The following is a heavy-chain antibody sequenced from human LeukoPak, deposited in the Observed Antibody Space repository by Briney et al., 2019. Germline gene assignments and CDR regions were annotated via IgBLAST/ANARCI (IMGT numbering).Heavy chain of an antibody. CDR2: ISSSGSTI. CDR3: ARRLDFWSGYWFDP. V-gene: IGHV3-11*04. CDR1: GFTFSDYY. Sequence: GGSLRLSCAASGFTFSDYYMSWIRQAPGEGLEWGSYISSSGSTIYYADSVKGRFTISRDNAKNSLYLQMNSLRAEDTAVYYCARRLDFWSGYWFDPWGPGTLVTVSS. D-gene: IGHD3-3*01. J-gene: IGHJ5*02.